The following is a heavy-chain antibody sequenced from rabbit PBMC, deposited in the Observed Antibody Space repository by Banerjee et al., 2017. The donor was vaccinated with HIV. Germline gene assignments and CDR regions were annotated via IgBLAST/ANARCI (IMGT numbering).Heavy chain of an antibody. CDR2: IYPDYGST. J-gene: IGHJ6*01. Sequence: QEQLVESGGGLVTLGGSLKLSCKASGIDFSSYGISWVRQAPGKGLEWIAYIYPDYGSTDYASWVNGRFTISLDNAQNTVFLQMTSLTAADTATYFCARDRYSSGWGRYYGMDLWGPGTLVTVS. D-gene: IGHD4-1*01. CDR1: GIDFSSYG. CDR3: ARDRYSSGWGRYYGMDL. V-gene: IGHV1S47*01.